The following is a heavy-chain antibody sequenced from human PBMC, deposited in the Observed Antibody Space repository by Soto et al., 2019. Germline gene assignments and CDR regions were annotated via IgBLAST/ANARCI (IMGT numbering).Heavy chain of an antibody. D-gene: IGHD6-19*01. CDR1: GVTFSKFI. Sequence: QVQLEQSGGEVKKPGSSVKVSCKASGVTFSKFIMTWVRQAPGLGLEWVGGIIPIFGTANYAQKFQGRVTITADESTSTSYLEVSNLRAEDTDVYYCAIVGYSSPMGYYYGMDVWGQGTAVTVSS. V-gene: IGHV1-69*01. CDR3: AIVGYSSPMGYYYGMDV. J-gene: IGHJ6*02. CDR2: IIPIFGTA.